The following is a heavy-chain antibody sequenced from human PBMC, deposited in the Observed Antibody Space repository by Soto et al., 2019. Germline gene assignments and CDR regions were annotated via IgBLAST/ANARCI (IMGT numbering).Heavy chain of an antibody. Sequence: SETLSLTCAVYGGSFSGYYWSWIRQPPGKGLEWIGEINHSGSTNYNPSLKSRVTISVDTSKNKFSLKLSSVNAADKAVYYCARIRRGYPPFDYWGQGKLLTVS. CDR2: INHSGST. V-gene: IGHV4-34*01. CDR1: GGSFSGYY. J-gene: IGHJ4*02. CDR3: ARIRRGYPPFDY. D-gene: IGHD3-22*01.